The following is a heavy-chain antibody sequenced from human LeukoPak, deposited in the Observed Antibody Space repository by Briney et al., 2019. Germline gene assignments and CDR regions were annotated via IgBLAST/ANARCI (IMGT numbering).Heavy chain of an antibody. CDR1: GGSISSSNW. J-gene: IGHJ4*02. Sequence: SDTLSLTCAVSGGSISSSNWWSWVRQPPGKGLEWIGEIYHSGSTNYNPSPKSPVTISVGKSKNQFSLKLSSVTAADTAVYYCARGNGYSSRSFDYWGQGSLVTVSS. CDR2: IYHSGST. D-gene: IGHD6-13*01. V-gene: IGHV4-4*02. CDR3: ARGNGYSSRSFDY.